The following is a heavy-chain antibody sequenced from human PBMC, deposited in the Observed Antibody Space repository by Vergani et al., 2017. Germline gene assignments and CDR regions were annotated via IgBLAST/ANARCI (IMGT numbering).Heavy chain of an antibody. J-gene: IGHJ4*02. V-gene: IGHV3-30-3*01. CDR3: ARGPVTTPYYFDY. CDR1: GFTFSSYA. CDR2: ISYDGSNT. D-gene: IGHD4-17*01. Sequence: QVQLVESGGGVVQPGRSLRLSCAASGFTFSSYAMHWVRQAPGKGLEWVAVISYDGSNTYYADSVKGRFTISRDNSKTTLYLQMNSLRAEDTAVYYCARGPVTTPYYFDYWGQGTLVTVSS.